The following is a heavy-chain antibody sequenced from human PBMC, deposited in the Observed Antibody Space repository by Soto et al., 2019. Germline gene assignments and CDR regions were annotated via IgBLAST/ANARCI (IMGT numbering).Heavy chain of an antibody. Sequence: QVQLVQSGAEVREPGASVKVSCKASGYTFTNYGVSWVRQAPGQGLEWMGWIGGYKGNTNYAQKLQGRVTLTRDTSTSTAYMELRSLRSDDTAVYYCAPHTLDTAMPSGYWGQGTLVTVSS. D-gene: IGHD5-18*01. CDR1: GYTFTNYG. V-gene: IGHV1-18*01. CDR2: IGGYKGNT. J-gene: IGHJ4*02. CDR3: APHTLDTAMPSGY.